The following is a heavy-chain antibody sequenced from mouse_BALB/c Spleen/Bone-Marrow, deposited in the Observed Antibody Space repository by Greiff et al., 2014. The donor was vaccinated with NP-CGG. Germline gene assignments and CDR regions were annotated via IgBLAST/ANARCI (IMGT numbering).Heavy chain of an antibody. J-gene: IGHJ3*01. D-gene: IGHD2-1*01. CDR1: GFNIKDYY. V-gene: IGHV14-1*02. CDR2: IDPENGNT. Sequence: VQLQQSGAELVRPGALVKLSCKASGFNIKDYYMHWVKQRPEQGLEWIGWIDPENGNTIYDPKFQGKASITADTSSSTAYLQLSSLTSEDTAVYYCAGGNYRFAYWGQGTLVTVSA. CDR3: AGGNYRFAY.